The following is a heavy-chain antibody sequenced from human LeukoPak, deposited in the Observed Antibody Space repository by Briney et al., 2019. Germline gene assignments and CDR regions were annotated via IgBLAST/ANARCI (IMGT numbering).Heavy chain of an antibody. V-gene: IGHV3-15*01. CDR3: TTQPWQVDY. D-gene: IGHD6-19*01. Sequence: GGSLRLSCAASGFTFSDSYMSWIRQAPGKGLEWVGRIKTKIDGGTTDYAAPVKGRFTISRDDSKNTLYLQMNSLKTEDTAVYYCTTQPWQVDYWGQGTLVTVSS. CDR2: IKTKIDGGTT. CDR1: GFTFSDSY. J-gene: IGHJ4*02.